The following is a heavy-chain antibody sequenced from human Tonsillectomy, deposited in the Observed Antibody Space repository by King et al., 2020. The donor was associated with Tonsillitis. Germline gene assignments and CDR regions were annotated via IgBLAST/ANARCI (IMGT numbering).Heavy chain of an antibody. J-gene: IGHJ6*02. CDR1: GFSLSNARVG. Sequence: TLKESGPVLVKPTETLTLTCTVSGFSLSNARVGVTWIRQPPGKALEWLTHVFSNDEKSFSTSLKSRLTISKDTSKSQVVLTMTNMDPVDTAAYYCARVTTVTKSYYYYGMDVWAQGTTVTVSS. V-gene: IGHV2-26*01. D-gene: IGHD4-17*01. CDR2: VFSNDEK. CDR3: ARVTTVTKSYYYYGMDV.